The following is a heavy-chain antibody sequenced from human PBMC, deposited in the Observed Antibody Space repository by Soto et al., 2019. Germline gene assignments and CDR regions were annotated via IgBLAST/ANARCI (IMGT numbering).Heavy chain of an antibody. J-gene: IGHJ3*02. CDR1: GGSFSAYY. V-gene: IGHV4-34*01. Sequence: SATLSLTCAVYGGSFSAYYCGWIRQPPGKGLEWIGEINHSGSTSYNPSLKSRVTISVDTSKNQLSLKLGSVTAADTAVYYCSRNMMTTNAFDIWGQATMVS. CDR2: INHSGST. D-gene: IGHD3-16*01. CDR3: SRNMMTTNAFDI.